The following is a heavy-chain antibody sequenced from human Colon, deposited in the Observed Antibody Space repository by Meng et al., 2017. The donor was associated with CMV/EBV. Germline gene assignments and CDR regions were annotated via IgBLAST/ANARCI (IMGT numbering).Heavy chain of an antibody. CDR2: ISESGNVI. V-gene: IGHV3-23*01. Sequence: CGGYGMSWVRQGAGKGLEWVSSISESGNVIHYADSVKGRFTISRENSRNTLYLQMNSLRAEDTAVYYCAKGGAYCSGGSCSSPFDYWGQGTLVTVSS. CDR1: CGGYG. CDR3: AKGGAYCSGGSCSSPFDY. D-gene: IGHD2-15*01. J-gene: IGHJ4*02.